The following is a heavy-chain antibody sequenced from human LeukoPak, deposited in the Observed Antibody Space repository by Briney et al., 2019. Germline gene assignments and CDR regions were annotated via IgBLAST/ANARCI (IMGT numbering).Heavy chain of an antibody. CDR3: ASHYDSSGYYPFDY. CDR2: IKQDGSEK. Sequence: GGSLRLSCAASGFTFSSYWMSWVRQAPGKGLEWVANIKQDGSEKYYVDSVKGRFTISRDNAKNSLYLQMNSLRAEDTAVHYCASHYDSSGYYPFDYWGQGTLVTVSS. D-gene: IGHD3-22*01. V-gene: IGHV3-7*01. CDR1: GFTFSSYW. J-gene: IGHJ4*02.